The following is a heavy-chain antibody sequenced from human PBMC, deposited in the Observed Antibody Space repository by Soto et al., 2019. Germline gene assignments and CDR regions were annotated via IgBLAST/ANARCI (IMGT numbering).Heavy chain of an antibody. CDR2: IYYSGST. CDR3: ARDLPYYDILTGYYGPFDY. J-gene: IGHJ4*02. V-gene: IGHV4-59*01. CDR1: GGSISSYY. Sequence: PSETLSLTCTVSGGSISSYYWSWIRQPPGKGLEWIGYIYYSGSTNYNPSLKSRVTISVDTSKNQFSLKLSSVTAADTAVYYCARDLPYYDILTGYYGPFDYWGQGTLVTVSS. D-gene: IGHD3-9*01.